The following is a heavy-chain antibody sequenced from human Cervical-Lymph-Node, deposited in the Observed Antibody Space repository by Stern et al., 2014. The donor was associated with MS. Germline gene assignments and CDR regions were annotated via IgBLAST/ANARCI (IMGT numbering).Heavy chain of an antibody. CDR3: ARPDILTGYAITR. D-gene: IGHD3-9*01. CDR2: IYYSGST. Sequence: QVQLVESGPGLVKPSETLSLTCTVSGGSISSSSYYWGWIRQPPGKGLEWIGSIYYSGSTYYNPSLKSRVTISVDTSKNQFSLKLSFVTAADTAVYYCARPDILTGYAITRWGQGTLVTVSS. CDR1: GGSISSSSYY. V-gene: IGHV4-39*01. J-gene: IGHJ4*02.